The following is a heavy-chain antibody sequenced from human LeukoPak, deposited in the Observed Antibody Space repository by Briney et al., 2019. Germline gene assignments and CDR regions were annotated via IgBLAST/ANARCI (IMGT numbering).Heavy chain of an antibody. CDR2: IGTSGDR. Sequence: GGSLRLSCAASGFTFSSYDMHWVRQATGKGLEWVTVIGTSGDRYYAGSVKGRFTISRENAKNSLYLQMNSLTAGDTAVYFCSRVGSSGWPNYFDSWGQGTLVTVS. V-gene: IGHV3-13*04. CDR1: GFTFSSYD. CDR3: SRVGSSGWPNYFDS. D-gene: IGHD6-19*01. J-gene: IGHJ4*02.